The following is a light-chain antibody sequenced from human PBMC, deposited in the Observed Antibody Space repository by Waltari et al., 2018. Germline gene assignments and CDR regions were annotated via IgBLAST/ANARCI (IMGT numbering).Light chain of an antibody. V-gene: IGKV4-1*01. Sequence: DIVMTQSPESLAVSLGERVNIRCKSSQSVLYSLNNKNYLAWYQQKPRQPPKLLISWASTRNSGVPDRFSGSGSGTDFTLIVSSLQAEDVAVYYCQQYYSTPPTFGQGTRVEIK. J-gene: IGKJ1*01. CDR1: QSVLYSLNNKNY. CDR3: QQYYSTPPT. CDR2: WAS.